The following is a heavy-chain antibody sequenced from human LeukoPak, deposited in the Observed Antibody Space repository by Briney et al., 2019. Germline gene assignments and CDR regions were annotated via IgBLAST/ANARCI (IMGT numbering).Heavy chain of an antibody. CDR2: IGSISSAI. D-gene: IGHD6-19*01. V-gene: IGHV3-48*04. CDR3: ARHAPTSSAFDC. J-gene: IGHJ4*02. Sequence: PGRSLRLSCAASGFTFSSYSMNWVRQAPGKGLEWVSYIGSISSAIYYADSVKGRFTISRDNAKNSLYLQMNSLRAEDTAVYYCARHAPTSSAFDCWGQGTLVTVSS. CDR1: GFTFSSYS.